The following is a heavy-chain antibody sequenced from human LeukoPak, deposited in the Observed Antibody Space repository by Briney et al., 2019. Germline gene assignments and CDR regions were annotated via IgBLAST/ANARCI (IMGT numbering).Heavy chain of an antibody. CDR3: AKDGGYSYGEIDY. CDR2: ISGSGTST. D-gene: IGHD5-18*01. CDR1: GLTFSSYA. J-gene: IGHJ4*02. Sequence: GGSLRLSCVASGLTFSSYAMNWVRQAPGKGLEWVSAISGSGTSTYYADSVKGRFTISRDNSKNTLYLQMNSLRAEDTAVYYCAKDGGYSYGEIDYWGQGTLVTVSS. V-gene: IGHV3-23*01.